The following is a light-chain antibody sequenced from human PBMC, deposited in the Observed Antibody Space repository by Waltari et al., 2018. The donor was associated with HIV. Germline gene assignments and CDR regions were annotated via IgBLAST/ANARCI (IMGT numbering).Light chain of an antibody. CDR2: GCS. Sequence: TWRAIHNIKSFLKCYQLGPGKSPRLLIYGCSGLPTGVPSRFTGGGSGADFTLTINNLQPEDFASYFCQQTYSVSITFGPGTRVEI. CDR3: QQTYSVSIT. J-gene: IGKJ5*01. V-gene: IGKV1-39*01. CDR1: HNIKSF.